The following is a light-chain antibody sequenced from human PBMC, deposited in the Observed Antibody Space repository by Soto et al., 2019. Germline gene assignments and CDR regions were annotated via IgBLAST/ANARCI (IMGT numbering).Light chain of an antibody. V-gene: IGLV2-14*01. CDR3: SSYTSSSTYNYV. CDR2: GVS. Sequence: QSVLTQPASVSGSPGQSITISCTGTSSDVGGYNYVSWYQQHPGKAPKLMIYGVSNRPSGVSNRFSGSKSGNTASLTISGLQAEDEADYYCSSYTSSSTYNYVFGIGTKVTVL. J-gene: IGLJ1*01. CDR1: SSDVGGYNY.